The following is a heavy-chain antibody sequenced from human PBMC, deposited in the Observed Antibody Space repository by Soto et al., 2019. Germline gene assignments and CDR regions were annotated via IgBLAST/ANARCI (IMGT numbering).Heavy chain of an antibody. CDR2: INHSGST. CDR1: GGSFSGYY. J-gene: IGHJ4*02. V-gene: IGHV4-34*01. Sequence: QVQLQQWGAGLLKPSETLSLTCAVYGGSFSGYYWCWIRQPPGTGLEWIGEINHSGSTTYNPSLKSRVTISADTSKNQFSLKLSSVTAADTAVYYCARGSIAVAGAPFDYWGQGTLVTVSS. CDR3: ARGSIAVAGAPFDY. D-gene: IGHD6-19*01.